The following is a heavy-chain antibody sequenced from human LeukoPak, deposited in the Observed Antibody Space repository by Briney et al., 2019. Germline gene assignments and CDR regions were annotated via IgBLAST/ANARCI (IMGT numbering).Heavy chain of an antibody. D-gene: IGHD3-16*01. CDR3: ARDLCLLGLDD. Sequence: GGSLRLTCAASGFNFRIHGINWVRQAPGKGLEWVSAIGVSGIHTYFADSVKGRISISRDDSRNTVYLQMKSLRAGDTALYFCARDLCLLGLDDWGQGTLVTVSS. V-gene: IGHV3-23*01. J-gene: IGHJ4*02. CDR1: GFNFRIHG. CDR2: IGVSGIHT.